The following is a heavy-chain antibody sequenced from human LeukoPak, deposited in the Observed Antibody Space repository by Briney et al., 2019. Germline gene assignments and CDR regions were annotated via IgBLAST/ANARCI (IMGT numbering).Heavy chain of an antibody. CDR1: GFTFSSYS. CDR2: ITSGSSYI. J-gene: IGHJ4*02. V-gene: IGHV3-21*01. Sequence: PGGSLRLSCAASGFTFSSYSMNWVRQAPGQRLEWLSSITSGSSYIYYADSVKGRFTISRDNAKNSLYLQMNSLRAEDTAVYYCARLPASYCGGDCYSNYFDYWGQGTLVTVSS. CDR3: ARLPASYCGGDCYSNYFDY. D-gene: IGHD2-21*02.